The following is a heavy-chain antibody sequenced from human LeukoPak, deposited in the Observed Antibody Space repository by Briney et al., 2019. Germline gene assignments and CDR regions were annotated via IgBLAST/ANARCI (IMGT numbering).Heavy chain of an antibody. J-gene: IGHJ5*02. D-gene: IGHD6-13*01. CDR3: ARAEVAAARYGWFDP. CDR2: IYYSGNT. CDR1: GGSISSYY. V-gene: IGHV4-59*01. Sequence: SETLSLTCTVSGGSISSYYWSWIRQPPGKGLEWIGNIYYSGNTKYNPSLKSRVTISVDTSKNQFLLKLSSVTAADTAVYYCARAEVAAARYGWFDPWGQGTLVTVSS.